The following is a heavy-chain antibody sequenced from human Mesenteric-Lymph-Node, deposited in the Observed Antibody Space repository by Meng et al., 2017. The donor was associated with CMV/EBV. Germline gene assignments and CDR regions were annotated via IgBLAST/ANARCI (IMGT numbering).Heavy chain of an antibody. V-gene: IGHV4-59*01. Sequence: SETLSLTCTVSGGSINNYYWSWIRQPPGKGLEWIGYISYTGNTNYNPSLKSRVTISVDRSKNQFSLKLSSVTAADTAVYYCATTLGYFDYWGQGTLVTVSS. CDR3: ATTLGYFDY. J-gene: IGHJ4*02. CDR1: GGSINNYY. CDR2: ISYTGNT.